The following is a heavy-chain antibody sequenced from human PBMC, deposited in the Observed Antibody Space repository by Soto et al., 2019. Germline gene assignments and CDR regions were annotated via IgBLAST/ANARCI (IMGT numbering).Heavy chain of an antibody. CDR1: GGSISSGGYS. J-gene: IGHJ4*02. CDR3: ARAQSGAFDY. D-gene: IGHD1-26*01. V-gene: IGHV4-30-2*01. CDR2: IYHSGST. Sequence: LSLTFAVSGGSISSGGYSWSWIRQPPGKGLEWIGYIYHSGSTYYNPSLKSRVTISVDRSKNQFSLKLSSVTAADTAVYYCARAQSGAFDYWGQGTLVTVSS.